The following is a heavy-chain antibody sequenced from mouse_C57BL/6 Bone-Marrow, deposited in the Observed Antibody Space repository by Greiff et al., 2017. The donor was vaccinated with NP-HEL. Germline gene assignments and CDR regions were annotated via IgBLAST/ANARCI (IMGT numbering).Heavy chain of an antibody. D-gene: IGHD1-2*01. Sequence: LQESGAELVRPGTSVKVSCKASGYAFTNYLIEWVKQRPGQGLEWIGVINPGSGGTNYNEKFKGKATLTADKSSSTAYMQLSSLTSEDSAVYFCAREGTARGYFDVWGTGTTVTVSS. CDR3: AREGTARGYFDV. CDR1: GYAFTNYL. J-gene: IGHJ1*03. CDR2: INPGSGGT. V-gene: IGHV1-54*01.